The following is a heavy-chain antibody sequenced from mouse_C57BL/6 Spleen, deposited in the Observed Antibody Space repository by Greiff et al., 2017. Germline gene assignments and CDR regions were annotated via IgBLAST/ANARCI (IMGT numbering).Heavy chain of an antibody. Sequence: QVQLQQPGAELVKPGASVKLSCKASGYTFTSYWMHWVKQRPGRGLEWIGRIDPNSGGTTYNEKFKSKATLTVDKPSSTAYMQLSSLTSEDSAVYYCAREDYYGSERYFGVWGTGTTVTVSS. CDR1: GYTFTSYW. D-gene: IGHD1-1*01. J-gene: IGHJ1*03. CDR2: IDPNSGGT. V-gene: IGHV1-72*01. CDR3: AREDYYGSERYFGV.